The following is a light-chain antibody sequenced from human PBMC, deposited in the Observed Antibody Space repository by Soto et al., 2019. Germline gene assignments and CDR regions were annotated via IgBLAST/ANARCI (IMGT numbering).Light chain of an antibody. J-gene: IGKJ1*01. CDR2: GAA. Sequence: EILLTQSPGTLSLSPGERATLSCRASQTISSDYLAWYQQKPGQAPRLLIFGAATRAADIPDRFSGSGSGTDFTLTISRLEPEDFAVYYCQRYGSSPTLGQGTKVNIK. CDR1: QTISSDY. V-gene: IGKV3-20*01. CDR3: QRYGSSPT.